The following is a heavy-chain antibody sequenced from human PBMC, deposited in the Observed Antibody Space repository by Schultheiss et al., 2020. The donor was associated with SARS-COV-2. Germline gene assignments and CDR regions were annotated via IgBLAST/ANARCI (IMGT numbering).Heavy chain of an antibody. J-gene: IGHJ6*02. CDR1: GGSISSGGYS. D-gene: IGHD2-15*01. CDR3: ARGLTGYGLDV. Sequence: SQTLSLTCAVSGGSISSGGYSWSWIRQPPGKGLEWIGYIYYSGSTYYNPSLKSRVTISVDTSKNQFSLKLSSVTAADTAVYYCARGLTGYGLDVWGQGTTVTVSS. V-gene: IGHV4-30-4*07. CDR2: IYYSGST.